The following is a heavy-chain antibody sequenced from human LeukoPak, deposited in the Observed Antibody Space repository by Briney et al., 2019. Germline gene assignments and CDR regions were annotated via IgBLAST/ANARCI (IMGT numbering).Heavy chain of an antibody. CDR3: ARLWFGELTNWFDP. J-gene: IGHJ5*02. Sequence: GASLKISWKVSGYSFINYWISWVRQMPGKGLEWMGRIDPSDSYTNYSPSFQGHVTISADKSISTAYLQWSSLKASDTAMYYCARLWFGELTNWFDPWGQGTLVTVSS. V-gene: IGHV5-10-1*01. CDR2: IDPSDSYT. CDR1: GYSFINYW. D-gene: IGHD3-10*01.